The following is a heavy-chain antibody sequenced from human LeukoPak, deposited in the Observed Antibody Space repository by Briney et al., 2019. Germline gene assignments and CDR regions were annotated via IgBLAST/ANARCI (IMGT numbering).Heavy chain of an antibody. D-gene: IGHD3-10*01. CDR2: IYTSGST. J-gene: IGHJ4*02. CDR1: GGSISSYY. Sequence: NPSETLSLTCTVSGGSISSYYWSWIRQPAGKGLEWIGRIYTSGSTNYNPSLKSRVTMSVDTSKNQFSLKLSSVTAADTAVYYCASITMVRGVIPKWGQGTLVTVSS. CDR3: ASITMVRGVIPK. V-gene: IGHV4-4*07.